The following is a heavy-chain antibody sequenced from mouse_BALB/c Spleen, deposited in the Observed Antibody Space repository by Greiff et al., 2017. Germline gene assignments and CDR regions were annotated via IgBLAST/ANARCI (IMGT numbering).Heavy chain of an antibody. Sequence: VKLQESGAELARPGASVKLSCKASGYTFTSYWMQWVKQRPGQGLERIGAIYPGDGDTRYTQKFKGKATFTADTSSNTAYMQLSSLTSEDSAVYYCARSGYDGYPRCAYWGQGTLVTVCA. CDR1: GYTFTSYW. V-gene: IGHV1-87*01. CDR3: ARSGYDGYPRCAY. J-gene: IGHJ3*01. D-gene: IGHD2-3*01. CDR2: IYPGDGDT.